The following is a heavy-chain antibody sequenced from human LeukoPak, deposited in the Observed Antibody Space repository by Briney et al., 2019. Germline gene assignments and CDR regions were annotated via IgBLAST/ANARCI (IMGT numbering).Heavy chain of an antibody. CDR2: IFYTGNT. CDR3: ARDSGSYLNWYFDL. D-gene: IGHD1-26*01. V-gene: IGHV4-31*03. Sequence: PSQTLSLTCTVSGGSISSGSYYWSWVRQHPGKGLEWIGYIFYTGNTHYNPSLTSRITISVDTSKNQFSLKLSSVTAADTAVYYCARDSGSYLNWYFDLWGRGTLVTVSS. J-gene: IGHJ2*01. CDR1: GGSISSGSYY.